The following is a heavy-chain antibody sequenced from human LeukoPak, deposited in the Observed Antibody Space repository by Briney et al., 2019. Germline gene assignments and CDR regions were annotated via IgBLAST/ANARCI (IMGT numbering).Heavy chain of an antibody. CDR3: AKAPDYGDYYYYYGMDV. Sequence: HPGGSLRLSCAASAFTFSSYAMSWVRQAPGKGLEWVSAISGSGGSTYYADSVKGRFTISRDNSKNTLYLQMNSLRAEDTAVYYCAKAPDYGDYYYYYGMDVWGQGTTVTVSS. CDR1: AFTFSSYA. CDR2: ISGSGGST. V-gene: IGHV3-23*01. D-gene: IGHD4-17*01. J-gene: IGHJ6*02.